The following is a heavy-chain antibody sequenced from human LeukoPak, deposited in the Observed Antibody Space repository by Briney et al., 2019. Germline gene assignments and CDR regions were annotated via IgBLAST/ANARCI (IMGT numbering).Heavy chain of an antibody. J-gene: IGHJ3*02. Sequence: PGGSLRLSCTVSGFTVSSNSMSWVRQAPGKGLEWVSFIYSDNTHYSDSVKGRFTISRDNSKNTLYLQMNSLRAEDTAVYYCARSNYYDSRSWGFDIWGQGTMVTVSS. CDR2: IYSDNT. D-gene: IGHD3-22*01. CDR3: ARSNYYDSRSWGFDI. CDR1: GFTVSSNS. V-gene: IGHV3-53*01.